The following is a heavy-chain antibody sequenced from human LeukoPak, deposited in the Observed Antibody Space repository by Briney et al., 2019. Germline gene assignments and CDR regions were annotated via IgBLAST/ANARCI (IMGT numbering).Heavy chain of an antibody. CDR2: INHSGST. D-gene: IGHD6-19*01. CDR1: GGSFSDYY. Sequence: SETLSLTCAVYGGSFSDYYWSWIRQPPGKGLEWIGEINHSGSTNYNPSLKSRVTISVDTSKSHFSLKLSSVTAADTAAYYCARGPPYSSGWHWGHPFDYWGQGTLVTVSS. CDR3: ARGPPYSSGWHWGHPFDY. V-gene: IGHV4-34*01. J-gene: IGHJ4*02.